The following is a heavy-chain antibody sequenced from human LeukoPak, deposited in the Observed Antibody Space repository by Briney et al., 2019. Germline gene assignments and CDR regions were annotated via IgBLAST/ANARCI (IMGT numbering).Heavy chain of an antibody. CDR3: ARFNDYGGNSGIGYFDL. CDR1: GGSISSGDYY. V-gene: IGHV4-61*08. Sequence: PSETLSLTCTVSGGSISSGDYYWSWIRQPPGKGLEWIGYIYYSGSTNYNPSLKSRVTISVDTSKNQFSLKLSSVTAADTAVYYCARFNDYGGNSGIGYFDLWGRGTLVTVSS. D-gene: IGHD4-23*01. CDR2: IYYSGST. J-gene: IGHJ2*01.